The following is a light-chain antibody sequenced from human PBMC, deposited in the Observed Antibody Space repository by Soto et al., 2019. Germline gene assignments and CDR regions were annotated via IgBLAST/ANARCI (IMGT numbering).Light chain of an antibody. V-gene: IGLV2-14*01. J-gene: IGLJ1*01. CDR1: YSDIGAYDS. Sequence: QSVLTQPASVSGSPGQSITVSCTGTYSDIGAYDSVSWYQHHPGRAPKLLIYGVNRRPSGISYRFSASTSGNTASLTISGLQAEDEADYYCTSSTTDTTYVFGTGTKVTVL. CDR2: GVN. CDR3: TSSTTDTTYV.